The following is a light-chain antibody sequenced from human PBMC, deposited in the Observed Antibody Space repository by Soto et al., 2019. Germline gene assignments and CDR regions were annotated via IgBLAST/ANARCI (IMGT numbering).Light chain of an antibody. CDR2: DVT. CDR1: SSDVGGYNY. Sequence: QSVLTQPSSVSGSPGQSVTISCTGTSSDVGGYNYVSWCQQHPGKAPKLMIYDVTKRPSGVPDRFSGSKSGNTASLTISGLQAEDEADYYCCSYAGSYTWVFGGGTKVTVL. V-gene: IGLV2-11*01. CDR3: CSYAGSYTWV. J-gene: IGLJ3*02.